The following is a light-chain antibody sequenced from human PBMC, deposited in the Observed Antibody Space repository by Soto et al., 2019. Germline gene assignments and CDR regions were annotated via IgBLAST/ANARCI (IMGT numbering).Light chain of an antibody. Sequence: IGLTQSEGTLAWSSGERATLSCRASQSVGSNLAWYHQKPGQAPRLLIYGASTRATGIPARFSGGGSGTEFTLTISSLKSEDVAVYYCQQYKNGWAFGQGTKVDI. J-gene: IGKJ1*01. CDR2: GAS. V-gene: IGKV3-15*01. CDR1: QSVGSN. CDR3: QQYKNGWA.